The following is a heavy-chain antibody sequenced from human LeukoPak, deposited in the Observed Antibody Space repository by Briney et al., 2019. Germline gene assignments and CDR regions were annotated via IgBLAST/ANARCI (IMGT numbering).Heavy chain of an antibody. J-gene: IGHJ5*02. CDR2: IYYSGST. V-gene: IGHV4-59*01. Sequence: SETLSLTCTVSGGSISSYYWSWIRQPPGKGLEWIGYIYYSGSTNYNPSLKSRVTISVETSKNQFSLKLSSVTAADTAVYYCERVKLTGVFDPWGQGTLVTVSS. D-gene: IGHD7-27*01. CDR3: ERVKLTGVFDP. CDR1: GGSISSYY.